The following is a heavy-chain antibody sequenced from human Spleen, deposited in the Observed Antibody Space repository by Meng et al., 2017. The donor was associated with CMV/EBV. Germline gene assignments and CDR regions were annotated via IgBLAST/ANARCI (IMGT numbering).Heavy chain of an antibody. CDR2: IYYSGST. V-gene: IGHV4-59*01. CDR1: GGSISSYY. Sequence: SETLSLTCTVSGGSISSYYWSWIRQPPGKGLEWIAYIYYSGSTNYTPSLKSRVTISVDTSKNQFSLKLSSVTAADTAVYYCAREYCSSTSCYYGMDVWGQGTTVTVSS. D-gene: IGHD2-2*01. CDR3: AREYCSSTSCYYGMDV. J-gene: IGHJ6*02.